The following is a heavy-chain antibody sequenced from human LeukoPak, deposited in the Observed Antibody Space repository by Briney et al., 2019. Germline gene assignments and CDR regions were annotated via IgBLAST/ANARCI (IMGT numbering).Heavy chain of an antibody. J-gene: IGHJ3*02. CDR1: GASISSGTYS. V-gene: IGHV4-30-2*01. CDR3: ARHCCSGPAKRVFDI. Sequence: SETLSLTCTVSGASISSGTYSWSWIRQPPGEGLEWIGYIYHTGSTYYNPSLKGRVTISVDRSKNQFSLKLSSVTAADTAVYHCARHCCSGPAKRVFDIWGQGTMVTVSS. D-gene: IGHD2-15*01. CDR2: IYHTGST.